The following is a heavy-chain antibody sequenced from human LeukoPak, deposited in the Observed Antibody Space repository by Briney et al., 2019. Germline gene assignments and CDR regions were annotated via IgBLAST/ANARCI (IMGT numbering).Heavy chain of an antibody. CDR3: ARVPNRDYDSSGYSLDEGFFDY. Sequence: SQTLSLTCTVSGGSISSGSYYWTWIRQPAGKGLEWIGHIYTSGSTNYNPSLKSRVTISVDTSKNQFSLKLSSVTAADTAVYYCARVPNRDYDSSGYSLDEGFFDYWGQGTLVTVSS. CDR1: GGSISSGSYY. CDR2: IYTSGST. D-gene: IGHD3-22*01. V-gene: IGHV4-61*09. J-gene: IGHJ4*02.